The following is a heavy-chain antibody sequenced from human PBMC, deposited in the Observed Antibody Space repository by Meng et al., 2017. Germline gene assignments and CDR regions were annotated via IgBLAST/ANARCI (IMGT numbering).Heavy chain of an antibody. CDR3: ARVLGDETWIFGDS. D-gene: IGHD2-2*03. CDR2: INGGNGAT. V-gene: IGHV1-3*01. Sequence: QVHLVQSGAGVKNPGASVKVSCKASGYTFTAYGIHWVRQAPGQRLEWMGTINGGNGATTYSQNFQGRVTINRDTSATTVYMDLTSLRSEDTAVYFCARVLGDETWIFGDSWGPGTLVTVSS. CDR1: GYTFTAYG. J-gene: IGHJ4*02.